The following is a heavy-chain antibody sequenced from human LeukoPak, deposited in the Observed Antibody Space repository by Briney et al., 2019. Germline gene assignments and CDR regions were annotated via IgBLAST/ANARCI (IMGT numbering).Heavy chain of an antibody. J-gene: IGHJ6*02. D-gene: IGHD1-26*01. V-gene: IGHV1-69*04. CDR1: GCTFSSYA. Sequence: SVKVSCKASGCTFSSYAISWVRQAPGQGLEWMGRIIPILGIANYAQKFQGRVTITADKSTSTAYMELSSLRSEDTAVYYCARALELKYYYGMDVWGQGTTVTVSS. CDR2: IIPILGIA. CDR3: ARALELKYYYGMDV.